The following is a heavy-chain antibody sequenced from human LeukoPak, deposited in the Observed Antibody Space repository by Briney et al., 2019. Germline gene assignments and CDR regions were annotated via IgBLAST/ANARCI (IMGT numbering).Heavy chain of an antibody. CDR2: ISSNGVST. Sequence: GGSLRLSCAASGFTFSTYAMHWVRQGPGKGLEYVSAISSNGVSTYYINSVKGRVTISRDNSKNTLHLQIGGLRTEDMAVYYCARGTVGFGDPAYDIWGQGIMVTVSS. CDR3: ARGTVGFGDPAYDI. CDR1: GFTFSTYA. D-gene: IGHD3-16*01. J-gene: IGHJ3*02. V-gene: IGHV3-64*01.